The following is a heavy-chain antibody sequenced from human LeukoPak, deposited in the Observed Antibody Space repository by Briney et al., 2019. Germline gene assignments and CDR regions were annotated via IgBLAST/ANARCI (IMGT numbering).Heavy chain of an antibody. J-gene: IGHJ4*02. Sequence: GGSLRLSCAASGFIFRSYGMHWVRQAPGSGLEWVAFIRYDGENKDYVDSVKGRFTISRDNSKNTLYLQMNSLRAEDTAVYYCAKVTYGSGTYGAFDSWGQGTLVTVSS. V-gene: IGHV3-30*02. CDR1: GFIFRSYG. CDR2: IRYDGENK. D-gene: IGHD3-10*01. CDR3: AKVTYGSGTYGAFDS.